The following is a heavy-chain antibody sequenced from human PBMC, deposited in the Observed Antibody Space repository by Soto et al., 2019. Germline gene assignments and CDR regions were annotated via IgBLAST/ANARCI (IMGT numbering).Heavy chain of an antibody. Sequence: QVQLVRSGDEVRKPGSSVKVSCKASGYIFVNYGIAWVRQAPGQGLEWMGWISPYSGNTHYARKVQGRLTMTTDTATNTAYMDLGRLTSGDTDVYYCEMVDNYVTPTPQDVWGQGTTVTVSS. CDR2: ISPYSGNT. V-gene: IGHV1-18*01. J-gene: IGHJ6*02. D-gene: IGHD3-16*01. CDR3: EMVDNYVTPTPQDV. CDR1: GYIFVNYG.